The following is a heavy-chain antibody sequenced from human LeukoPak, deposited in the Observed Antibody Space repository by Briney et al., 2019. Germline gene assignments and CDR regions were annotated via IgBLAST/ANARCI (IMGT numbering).Heavy chain of an antibody. CDR2: ISGSGDTT. D-gene: IGHD6-6*01. CDR3: AKTHASSVFLFDY. Sequence: GGSLRLSCAASGFTFSSYGMSWVRQAPGKGLDWVSGISGSGDTTYYADSVKGRFTISRDNSKNTLYLQMNSLRAEDTAVYFCAKTHASSVFLFDYWGQGTLVTVSS. J-gene: IGHJ4*02. CDR1: GFTFSSYG. V-gene: IGHV3-23*01.